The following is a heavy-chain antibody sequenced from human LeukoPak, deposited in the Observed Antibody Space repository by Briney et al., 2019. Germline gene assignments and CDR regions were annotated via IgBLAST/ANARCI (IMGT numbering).Heavy chain of an antibody. Sequence: SETLSLTCAVSGGSISSSNWWSWVRQPPGKGLDWIGESYHSGSTNYNPSLKSRVTISVDKSKNQFSLKLSSVTAADTAVYYCARAKKYCSSTSCYAGGRFDPWGQGTLVTVSS. D-gene: IGHD2-2*01. CDR1: GGSISSSNW. CDR3: ARAKKYCSSTSCYAGGRFDP. V-gene: IGHV4-4*02. CDR2: SYHSGST. J-gene: IGHJ5*02.